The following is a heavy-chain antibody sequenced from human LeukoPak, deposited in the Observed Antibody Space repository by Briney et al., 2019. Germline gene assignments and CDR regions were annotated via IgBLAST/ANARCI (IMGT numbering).Heavy chain of an antibody. CDR3: AKVISSSCGIGGY. CDR2: ICASGGNT. D-gene: IGHD6-13*01. V-gene: IGHV3-23*01. Sequence: GGSLRLSCAASGFTLNNYAMTWVRQAPGKGLEWVSAICASGGNTYYADSVKGRFTISRDTFKNTLYLQMNSLRAEDTAVYYCAKVISSSCGIGGYWGQGTLVTVSS. J-gene: IGHJ4*02. CDR1: GFTLNNYA.